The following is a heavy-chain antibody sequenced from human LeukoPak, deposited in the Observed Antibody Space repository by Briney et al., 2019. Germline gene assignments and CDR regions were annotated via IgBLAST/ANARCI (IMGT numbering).Heavy chain of an antibody. V-gene: IGHV1-46*01. J-gene: IGHJ5*02. CDR1: GYTFTSCS. CDR2: INPSGGST. CDR3: ARGGSCNSASGGDCSHLLIA. D-gene: IGHD2-21*02. Sequence: ASVKVSCKASGYTFTSCSMHWVRQAPGQGLEWMGIINPSGGSTTYAHKFQGRLTMTRDTSTSTVYMELSSLRSEDTAVYYCARGGSCNSASGGDCSHLLIAWGQGTLVTVSS.